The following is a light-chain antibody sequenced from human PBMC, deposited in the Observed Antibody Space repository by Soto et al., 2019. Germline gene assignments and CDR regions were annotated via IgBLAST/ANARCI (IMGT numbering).Light chain of an antibody. J-gene: IGKJ3*01. Sequence: EIVMTPSPATLSVSPGERATLSCRASESVSTNLAWYQQTPGQAPRLLIFAASIRATGIPARFSGSGSGTEFTLTISSLQSEDFAVYYCQQYNYWPPFTFGPGTKVDIK. CDR2: AAS. CDR3: QQYNYWPPFT. CDR1: ESVSTN. V-gene: IGKV3-15*01.